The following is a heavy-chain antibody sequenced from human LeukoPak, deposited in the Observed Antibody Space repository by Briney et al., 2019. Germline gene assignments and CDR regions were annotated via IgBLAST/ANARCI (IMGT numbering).Heavy chain of an antibody. CDR1: DEVITSNNW. CDR2: IYHSGST. D-gene: IGHD6-13*01. J-gene: IGHJ4*02. Sequence: PSETLSLTCTVSDEVITSNNWWSWVRQPPGKGLEWIGEIYHSGSTNYNPSLKSRVTISVDKSKNQFSLKLSSVTAADTAVYYCARKYIAAAGRRYFDYWGQGTLVTVSS. CDR3: ARKYIAAAGRRYFDY. V-gene: IGHV4-4*02.